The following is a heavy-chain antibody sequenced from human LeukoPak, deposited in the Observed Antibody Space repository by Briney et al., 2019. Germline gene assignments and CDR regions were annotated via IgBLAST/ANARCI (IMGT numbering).Heavy chain of an antibody. Sequence: PGGSLRLSCAASGITFRNYGMHWVRQAPGKGLEWVAVIWYDGSNKYYADSVKGRFTISRDNSKNTLYLQMNSLRAEDAAVYYCARDDYSNYYFDYWGQGTLVTVSS. CDR3: ARDDYSNYYFDY. CDR2: IWYDGSNK. J-gene: IGHJ4*02. CDR1: GITFRNYG. D-gene: IGHD4-11*01. V-gene: IGHV3-33*01.